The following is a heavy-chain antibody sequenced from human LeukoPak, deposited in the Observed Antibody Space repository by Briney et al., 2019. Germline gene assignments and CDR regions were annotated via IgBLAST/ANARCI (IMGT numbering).Heavy chain of an antibody. Sequence: ASVKVSCKASGYTFTSYYMHWVRQAPGQGLEWMGIINPSGGSTSYAQKFQGRVTMTRDMSTSTVHMELSSLRSEDTAVYYCARDGYRAYYFDYWGQGTLVTVSS. D-gene: IGHD1-1*01. CDR1: GYTFTSYY. J-gene: IGHJ4*02. CDR3: ARDGYRAYYFDY. V-gene: IGHV1-46*01. CDR2: INPSGGST.